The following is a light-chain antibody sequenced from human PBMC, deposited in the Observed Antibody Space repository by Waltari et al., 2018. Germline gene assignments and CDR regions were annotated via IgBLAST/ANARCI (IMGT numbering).Light chain of an antibody. CDR2: EVI. J-gene: IGLJ3*02. CDR3: CSYAARNIAV. V-gene: IGLV2-23*02. Sequence: QSDLTPPASVSGSPGQSITISCTGTSSDVGSYNLVSWYQQHPGKAPELVVYEVISRPSAVFNLFSGSNSDNAASLTISGLQAEDEFDYSCCSYAARNIAVFGGGTKLTVL. CDR1: SSDVGSYNL.